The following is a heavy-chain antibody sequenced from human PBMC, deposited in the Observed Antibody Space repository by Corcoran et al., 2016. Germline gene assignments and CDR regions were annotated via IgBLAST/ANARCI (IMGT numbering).Heavy chain of an antibody. J-gene: IGHJ6*02. V-gene: IGHV1-18*01. CDR1: GYTFTSYG. D-gene: IGHD6-13*01. CDR3: ARGAGGSSWYRYGMDV. CDR2: ISAYNGNT. Sequence: QVQLVQSGAEVKKPGASVKVSCKASGYTFTSYGISWVRQAPGQGLEWMGWISAYNGNTNYAQKLQGRVTMTTATSTSTAYMERRSLRSYDTAGYYCARGAGGSSWYRYGMDVCGQGTTVTVSS.